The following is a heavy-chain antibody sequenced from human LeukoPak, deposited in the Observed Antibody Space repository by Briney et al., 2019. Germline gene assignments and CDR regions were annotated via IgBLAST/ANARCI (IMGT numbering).Heavy chain of an antibody. Sequence: ASVKVSCKASGYIFTDYYMHWVRQAPGQGLEWMGRINPNSGGTNYAQKFQGRVTMTRDTSISTVYMELSRLRSDDTAVYYCARVGYYESSGYYEYWGQGTLVTVSS. D-gene: IGHD3-22*01. CDR1: GYIFTDYY. V-gene: IGHV1-2*06. J-gene: IGHJ4*02. CDR2: INPNSGGT. CDR3: ARVGYYESSGYYEY.